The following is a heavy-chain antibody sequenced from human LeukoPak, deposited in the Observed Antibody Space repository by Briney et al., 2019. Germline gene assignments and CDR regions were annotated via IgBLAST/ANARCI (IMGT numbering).Heavy chain of an antibody. CDR2: ISAYNGNT. CDR3: ARDLSVFSYSSSTPGSGWFDP. CDR1: GYTFTSYG. Sequence: ASVKVSCKASGYTFTSYGISWVRQAPGQGLEWMGWISAYNGNTNYAQKLQGRVTMTTDTSTSTAYMELRSLRSDDTAVYYCARDLSVFSYSSSTPGSGWFDPWGQGTLVTVSS. V-gene: IGHV1-18*01. D-gene: IGHD6-13*01. J-gene: IGHJ5*02.